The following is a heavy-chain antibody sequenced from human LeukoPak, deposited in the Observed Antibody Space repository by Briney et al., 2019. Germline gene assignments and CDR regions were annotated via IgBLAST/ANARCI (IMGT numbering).Heavy chain of an antibody. CDR3: AKDNGWLHYCH. D-gene: IGHD5-24*01. CDR2: IRPGGDIT. J-gene: IGHJ4*02. Sequence: GGSLRLSCAASGFTFGGYGMHWVRQAPGKGLEWVSGIRPGGDITYYADSVKGRFTISRDNSKNTVSLQMHSLRAEDTATYYCAKDNGWLHYCHWGQGTLVTVSS. V-gene: IGHV3-23*01. CDR1: GFTFGGYG.